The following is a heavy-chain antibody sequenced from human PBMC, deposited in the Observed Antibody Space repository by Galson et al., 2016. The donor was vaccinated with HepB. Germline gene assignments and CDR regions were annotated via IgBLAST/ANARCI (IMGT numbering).Heavy chain of an antibody. CDR1: GFTFTNYD. Sequence: SLRLSCAASGFTFTNYDIHWVRQAPGTGLVWVSRINIDGNSITYADSVKGRFAISRDNAKNTVHLQMNSLGAEDTAVYYCTRDYYGSLDHWGQGTLVTVSS. CDR3: TRDYYGSLDH. V-gene: IGHV3-74*01. J-gene: IGHJ4*02. D-gene: IGHD3-10*01. CDR2: INIDGNSI.